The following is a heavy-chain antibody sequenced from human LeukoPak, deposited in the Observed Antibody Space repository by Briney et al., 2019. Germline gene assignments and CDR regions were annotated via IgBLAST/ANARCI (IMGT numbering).Heavy chain of an antibody. Sequence: GASVKVSCKASGYTFTSYDINWVRQATGQGLEWMGWMNPNSGNTGYAQKFQGRVTMTRNTYISTAYMELSSLRSEDTAVYYCARAGGYCGRISCPYYFDYWGQGSLVVVSS. CDR2: MNPNSGNT. V-gene: IGHV1-8*01. CDR1: GYTFTSYD. CDR3: ARAGGYCGRISCPYYFDY. J-gene: IGHJ4*02. D-gene: IGHD2-15*01.